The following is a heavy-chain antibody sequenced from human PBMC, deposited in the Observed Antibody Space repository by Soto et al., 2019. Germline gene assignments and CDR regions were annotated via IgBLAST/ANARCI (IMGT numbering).Heavy chain of an antibody. J-gene: IGHJ4*02. CDR3: AKVYSSSWLMYYFDY. V-gene: IGHV5-51*01. CDR1: GYFFTHFW. CDR2: VYPGDPDI. Sequence: GESLKISCEASGYFFTHFWIGWVRQMPGKGLEWMGYVYPGDPDIRYSPSFRGQVTISADKSISTAYLQWSSLRASDSGMYYCAKVYSSSWLMYYFDYWGQGTLVTVSS. D-gene: IGHD6-13*01.